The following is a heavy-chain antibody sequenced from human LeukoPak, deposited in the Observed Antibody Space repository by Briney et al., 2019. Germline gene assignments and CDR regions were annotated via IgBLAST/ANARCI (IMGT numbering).Heavy chain of an antibody. Sequence: GASVTVSCKASGGTFISYAISWVRQAPGQGLEWMGGIIPIFGTANYAQKFQGRVTITADKSTSTAYMELSSLRSEDTAVYYCASDIVVSTGAFDIWGQGTMVTVSS. CDR2: IIPIFGTA. CDR3: ASDIVVSTGAFDI. J-gene: IGHJ3*02. CDR1: GGTFISYA. V-gene: IGHV1-69*06. D-gene: IGHD2-15*01.